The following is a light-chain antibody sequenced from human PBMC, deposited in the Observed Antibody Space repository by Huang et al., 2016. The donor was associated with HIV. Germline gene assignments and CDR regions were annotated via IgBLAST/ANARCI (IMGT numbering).Light chain of an antibody. Sequence: DIQMTQSPSSLSASVGERVTITCRASQGISNYLAWYQQKPGQAPKLLIFGASTLQSRVPSRVSGSGSGTDFTLDIRSLQPEDVATYYCQSYNSVPRTFGQGTKVEI. J-gene: IGKJ1*01. CDR2: GAS. V-gene: IGKV1-27*01. CDR3: QSYNSVPRT. CDR1: QGISNY.